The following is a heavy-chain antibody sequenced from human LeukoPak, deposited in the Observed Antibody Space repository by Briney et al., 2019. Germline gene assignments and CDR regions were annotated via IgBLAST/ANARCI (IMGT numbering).Heavy chain of an antibody. V-gene: IGHV4-31*03. D-gene: IGHD6-13*01. J-gene: IGHJ5*02. CDR1: GGSISSGGYY. Sequence: SQTLSLTCTVSGGSISSGGYYWSWIRQHPGKGLEWIGYIYYSGSTYYNPPLKSRVTISVDTSKNQFSLKLSSVTAADTAVYYCAGDGFKGEQQLAPRPFDPWGQGTLVTVSS. CDR2: IYYSGST. CDR3: AGDGFKGEQQLAPRPFDP.